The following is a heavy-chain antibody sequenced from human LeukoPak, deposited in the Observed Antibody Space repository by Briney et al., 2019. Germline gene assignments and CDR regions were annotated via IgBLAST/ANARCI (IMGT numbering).Heavy chain of an antibody. CDR2: ISAYNGNT. Sequence: PGASVKVSCKASGYTFTSYGISWVRQAPGQGLEWMGWISAYNGNTNYAQKLQGRVTMTTDRSTSTAYMELRSLRSDDTAVYYCARYYEGWGYCSGGSCYRAYYGMDVWGQGTTVTVSS. V-gene: IGHV1-18*01. J-gene: IGHJ6*02. D-gene: IGHD2-15*01. CDR1: GYTFTSYG. CDR3: ARYYEGWGYCSGGSCYRAYYGMDV.